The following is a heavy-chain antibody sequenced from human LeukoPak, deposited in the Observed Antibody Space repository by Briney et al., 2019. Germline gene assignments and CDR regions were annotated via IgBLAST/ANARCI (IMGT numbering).Heavy chain of an antibody. D-gene: IGHD2-15*01. CDR2: INHSGST. J-gene: IGHJ4*02. CDR3: ASPIVSGSEY. CDR1: GGSFSGYY. V-gene: IGHV4-34*01. Sequence: KPPETLSLTCAVYGGSFSGYYWSWIRQPPGKGLEWIGEINHSGSTNYNPSLKSRVTISVDTSKNQFSLKLSSVTAADTAVYYCASPIVSGSEYWGQGTLVTVSS.